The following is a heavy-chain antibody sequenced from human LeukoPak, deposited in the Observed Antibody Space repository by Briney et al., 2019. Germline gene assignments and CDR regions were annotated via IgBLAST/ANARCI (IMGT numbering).Heavy chain of an antibody. CDR2: IYHIGST. V-gene: IGHV4-59*01. CDR1: GGSISGYY. CDR3: WGPPPGGGGYFDH. J-gene: IGHJ4*02. Sequence: PSETLSLTCTVSGGSISGYYWNWIRQSPGRGLEWIGYIYHIGSTNYNPSLKNRLTISVDMSKNQLSLTLSSVTAADTAVYYCWGPPPGGGGYFDHWGQGARVTVSS. D-gene: IGHD3-16*01.